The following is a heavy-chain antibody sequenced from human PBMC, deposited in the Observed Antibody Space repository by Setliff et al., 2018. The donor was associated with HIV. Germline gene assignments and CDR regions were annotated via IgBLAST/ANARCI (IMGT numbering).Heavy chain of an antibody. Sequence: ASVKVSCKASGYTFTNYAMNWVRQAPGQRLEWMGWINAGNGNTKYSQGLQGRLTITRDTSASTAYMDLSSLRSEDMAVYYCARAYNIWSDYNYYYSYFMGVWGKGTAVTVSS. V-gene: IGHV1-3*03. CDR2: INAGNGNT. CDR1: GYTFTNYA. CDR3: ARAYNIWSDYNYYYSYFMGV. J-gene: IGHJ6*03. D-gene: IGHD3-3*01.